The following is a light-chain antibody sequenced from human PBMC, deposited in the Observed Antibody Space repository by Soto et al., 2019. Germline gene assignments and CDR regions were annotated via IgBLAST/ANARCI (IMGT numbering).Light chain of an antibody. Sequence: QSVMTQPASVSGSPGQSITISCTGTSSDVGGYNYVSWYQQHPGKAPKLMIYDVSNRPSGVSNRFSGSKSSNTASLTISGLQAEDEADYYCSSYTSSRTVVFGGGTKLTVL. CDR3: SSYTSSRTVV. CDR1: SSDVGGYNY. V-gene: IGLV2-14*01. CDR2: DVS. J-gene: IGLJ2*01.